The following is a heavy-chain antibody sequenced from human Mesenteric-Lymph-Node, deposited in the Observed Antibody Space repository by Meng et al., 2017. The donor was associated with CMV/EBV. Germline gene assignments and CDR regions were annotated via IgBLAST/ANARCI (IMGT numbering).Heavy chain of an antibody. CDR2: IDSFSSTM. J-gene: IGHJ4*02. Sequence: GESLKISCAASGFNFGVYSMNWVRQAPGKGLEWLAYIDSFSSTMYYTDSIKGRFTISRDNAKSSLYLQMNSLSAEDTAVYYCARNLMRDAVTPGPDYWGQGTLVTVSS. D-gene: IGHD4-17*01. CDR3: ARNLMRDAVTPGPDY. CDR1: GFNFGVYS. V-gene: IGHV3-48*01.